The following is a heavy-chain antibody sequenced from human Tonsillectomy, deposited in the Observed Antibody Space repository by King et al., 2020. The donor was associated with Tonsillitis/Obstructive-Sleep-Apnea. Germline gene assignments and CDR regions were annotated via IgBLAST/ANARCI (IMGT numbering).Heavy chain of an antibody. CDR3: ARGGNYYGSGHLYYYGMDV. D-gene: IGHD3-10*01. J-gene: IGHJ6*02. CDR1: GDTFTNYG. CDR2: ISGYNGNT. V-gene: IGHV1-18*01. Sequence: VQLVQSGAEVKKPGASVKVSCKASGDTFTNYGISWVRQAPGQGLEWMGWISGYNGNTNYAQKFQDRVTMTTDTSTSTAYMELRSLRSDEPAVYYCARGGNYYGSGHLYYYGMDVWGQGTTVTVSS.